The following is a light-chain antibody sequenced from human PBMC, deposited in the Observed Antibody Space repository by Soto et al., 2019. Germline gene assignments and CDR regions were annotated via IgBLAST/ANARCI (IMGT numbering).Light chain of an antibody. Sequence: QSVLTQPPSVSGAPGQRVTISCTGSSSNIGAGYNVHWYQQVPGTAPKLLIYGDSNRPSGVPDRFSGSKSGTSASLAITGLQAEDEADYYCQSYDSSLSGWLFGGGTKVT. CDR2: GDS. CDR3: QSYDSSLSGWL. J-gene: IGLJ3*02. CDR1: SSNIGAGYN. V-gene: IGLV1-40*01.